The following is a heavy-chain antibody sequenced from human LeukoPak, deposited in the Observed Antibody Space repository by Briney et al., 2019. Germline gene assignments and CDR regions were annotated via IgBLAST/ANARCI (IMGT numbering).Heavy chain of an antibody. CDR2: IRYDGSNK. CDR3: ARDPPPEYCGGDCTNWFDP. D-gene: IGHD2-21*01. CDR1: GFTFSSYG. J-gene: IGHJ5*02. Sequence: GGSLRLSCAASGFTFSSYGMHWVRQAPGKGLEWVAFIRYDGSNKYYADSVKGRFTISRDNSKNTLYLQMNSLRSEDTAVYYCARDPPPEYCGGDCTNWFDPWGQGTLVTVSS. V-gene: IGHV3-30*02.